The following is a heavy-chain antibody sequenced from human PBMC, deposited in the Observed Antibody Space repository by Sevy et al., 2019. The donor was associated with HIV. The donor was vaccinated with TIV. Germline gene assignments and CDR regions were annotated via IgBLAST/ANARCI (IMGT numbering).Heavy chain of an antibody. Sequence: GGCLRLSCAASGFTFSKAWMNWVRQAPGKGPERVGRIKSKTDGGTTEFAAFVKGRFKISRDDSNDTLFHQMDNLEVEDTAVYYCTTAHQWFGNLRLDWGQGTLVTVSS. CDR2: IKSKTDGGTT. CDR1: GFTFSKAW. V-gene: IGHV3-15*01. CDR3: TTAHQWFGNLRLD. D-gene: IGHD3-10*01. J-gene: IGHJ4*02.